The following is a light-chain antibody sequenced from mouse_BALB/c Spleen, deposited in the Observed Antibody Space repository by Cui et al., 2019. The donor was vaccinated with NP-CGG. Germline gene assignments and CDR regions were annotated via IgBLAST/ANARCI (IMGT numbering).Light chain of an antibody. Sequence: AVVPQELALTTSPGETVTFTCRSSTGTVTTTNYANWVQEKPDHLFTGLIGGTNNRAPGVPARFSGSLIGDKAALTITGAQTEDEAIYFCALWYSNHWVFGGGTKLTVL. CDR3: ALWYSNHWV. J-gene: IGLJ1*01. CDR2: GTN. CDR1: TGTVTTTNY. V-gene: IGLV1*01.